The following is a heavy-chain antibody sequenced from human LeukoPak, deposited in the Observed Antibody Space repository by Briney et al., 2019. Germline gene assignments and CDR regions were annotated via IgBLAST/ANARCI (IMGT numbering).Heavy chain of an antibody. J-gene: IGHJ4*02. D-gene: IGHD1-1*01. CDR2: ISGSGGNT. V-gene: IGHV3-23*01. Sequence: GGSLRLSCAASGFTFSSYAINWVRQAPGKGLEWVSGISGSPGKGPEWVSNISGSGGNTYYADSVKGRFTISRDNAKNTLYLQMNSLRAEDTAVYYCARGTGTLGSLGHWGQGTLVTVSS. CDR1: GFTFSSYA. CDR3: ARGTGTLGSLGH.